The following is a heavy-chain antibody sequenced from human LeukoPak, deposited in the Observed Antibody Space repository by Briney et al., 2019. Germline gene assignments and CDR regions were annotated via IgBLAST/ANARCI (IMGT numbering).Heavy chain of an antibody. CDR3: ARENHYYDSSGYSDAFDI. CDR2: ISAYNGNT. Sequence: ASVKVSCKASGYTFTSYGISWVRQAPGQGLEWMGWISAYNGNTNYAQKLQGRVTMTTDTSTSTAYMELRSLRSDDTAVYYCARENHYYDSSGYSDAFDIWGQGTMVTVSS. D-gene: IGHD3-22*01. V-gene: IGHV1-18*01. CDR1: GYTFTSYG. J-gene: IGHJ3*02.